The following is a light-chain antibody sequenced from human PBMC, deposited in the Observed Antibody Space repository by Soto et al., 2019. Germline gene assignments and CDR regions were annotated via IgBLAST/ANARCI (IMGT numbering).Light chain of an antibody. CDR1: QNINSE. V-gene: IGKV3D-15*01. J-gene: IGKJ5*01. CDR3: QQHKSWPIT. Sequence: DIGMTQSPATLSVSPGESATLSCMASQNINSELACYVQKPGQAPRRVIYGASTWGTAFPPRFTGSGSGTEFTLSISGLQSDDFAVYYCQQHKSWPITFGQGTRL. CDR2: GAS.